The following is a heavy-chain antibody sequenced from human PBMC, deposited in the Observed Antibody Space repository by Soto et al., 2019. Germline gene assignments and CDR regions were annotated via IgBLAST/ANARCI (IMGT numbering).Heavy chain of an antibody. V-gene: IGHV3-15*07. J-gene: IGHJ6*02. CDR3: TTHQGYYYYYGMDV. CDR1: GFTFSNAW. CDR2: IKSKTDGGTT. Sequence: GSLRLSCAASGFTFSNAWMNWVRQAPGKGLEWVGRIKSKTDGGTTDYAAPVKGRFTISRDDSKNTLYLQMNSLKTEDTAVYYCTTHQGYYYYYGMDVWGQGTTVTVSS.